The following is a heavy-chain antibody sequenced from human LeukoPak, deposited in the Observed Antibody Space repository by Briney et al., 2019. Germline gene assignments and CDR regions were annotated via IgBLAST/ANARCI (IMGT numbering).Heavy chain of an antibody. CDR3: ARLLDCSGGSCSNYFDY. Sequence: SETLSLTCTVSGGSISSYSWSWIRQPAGKGLEWIGRIYTSGSTKYNPSLTSRVTMSVDTSKNQFSLKLRSVTAADTAVYYCARLLDCSGGSCSNYFDYWGQGTLVTVSS. D-gene: IGHD2-15*01. CDR1: GGSISSYS. V-gene: IGHV4-4*07. CDR2: IYTSGST. J-gene: IGHJ4*02.